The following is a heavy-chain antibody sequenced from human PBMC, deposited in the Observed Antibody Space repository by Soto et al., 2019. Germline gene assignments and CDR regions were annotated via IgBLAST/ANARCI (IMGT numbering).Heavy chain of an antibody. J-gene: IGHJ3*02. V-gene: IGHV3-74*01. D-gene: IGHD3-22*01. CDR3: ARDWYYYDTSDHFSADAFDI. Sequence: AVGSLRLCWAAAGGTSGSYGGHWVRQAPGKGLVWVSRISNDGTSTNYADSVKGRFTISRDNAKNTVYLEMNSLRAEDTAVYYCARDWYYYDTSDHFSADAFDIWGQGTTVTVSS. CDR2: ISNDGTST. CDR1: GGTSGSYG.